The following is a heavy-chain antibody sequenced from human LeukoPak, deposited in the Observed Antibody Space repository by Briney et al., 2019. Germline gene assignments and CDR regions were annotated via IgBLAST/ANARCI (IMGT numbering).Heavy chain of an antibody. D-gene: IGHD3-9*01. Sequence: HPGGSLRLSCAASGFTFSSYGMHWVRQAPGKGLEWVAVIRYDGNNKYYADSVKGRFTISRDNSKNTLYLQMNSLRAEDTAVYYCARSTSSEYDIYHFDYWGQGTLVTVSS. CDR2: IRYDGNNK. CDR3: ARSTSSEYDIYHFDY. J-gene: IGHJ4*02. CDR1: GFTFSSYG. V-gene: IGHV3-33*01.